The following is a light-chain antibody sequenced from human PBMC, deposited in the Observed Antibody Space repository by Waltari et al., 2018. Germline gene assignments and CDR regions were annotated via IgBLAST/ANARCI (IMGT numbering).Light chain of an antibody. J-gene: IGKJ5*01. V-gene: IGKV3D-15*01. CDR1: QSVSSH. Sequence: EIVMMQSPATLSVSPGERATLSCRAIQSVSSHLAWYQQKPDQAPRLLIHGADTRTTGVPARFRCSGSGTEFTLTISSLQSDDFAVYYCQQYNNWPPNTFGHGTRLEIK. CDR2: GAD. CDR3: QQYNNWPPNT.